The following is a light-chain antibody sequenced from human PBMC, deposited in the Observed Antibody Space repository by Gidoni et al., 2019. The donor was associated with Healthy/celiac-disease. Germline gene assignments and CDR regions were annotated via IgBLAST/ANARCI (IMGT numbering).Light chain of an antibody. CDR3: QQYNRYSGT. J-gene: IGKJ1*01. CDR2: KAS. CDR1: QSISSW. Sequence: DIQMTQSPSTLSASVGDRVTITCRASQSISSWLAWYQQKPGKAPKLLIYKASSLESGVPSRFSGSGSGTEFTLTISSLQPDDCATYYCQQYNRYSGTFXXXTKVEIK. V-gene: IGKV1-5*03.